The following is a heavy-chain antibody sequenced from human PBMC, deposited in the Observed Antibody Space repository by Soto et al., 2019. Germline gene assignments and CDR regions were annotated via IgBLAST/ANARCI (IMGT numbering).Heavy chain of an antibody. CDR3: ARLGDDSSGYYPYYYGMDV. Sequence: SGESLKISCKGSGYSFTSYWISWVRQMPGKGLEWMGRIDPSDSYTNYSPSFQGHVTISADKSISTAYLQWSSLKASDTAMYYCARLGDDSSGYYPYYYGMDVWGQGTKVTVSS. J-gene: IGHJ6*02. D-gene: IGHD3-22*01. CDR1: GYSFTSYW. CDR2: IDPSDSYT. V-gene: IGHV5-10-1*01.